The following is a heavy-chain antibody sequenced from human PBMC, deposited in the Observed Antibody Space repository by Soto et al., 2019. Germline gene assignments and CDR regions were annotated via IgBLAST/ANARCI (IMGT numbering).Heavy chain of an antibody. D-gene: IGHD3-3*01. CDR3: ARHPEQFLEWLPFDY. Sequence: SETLSLTCTVSGGSISSSSYYWGWIRQPPGKGLEWIGSIYYSGSTYYNPSLKSRVTISVDTSKNQFSLKLSSVTAADTAVYYCARHPEQFLEWLPFDYWGQGTLVTVSS. CDR2: IYYSGST. V-gene: IGHV4-39*01. CDR1: GGSISSSSYY. J-gene: IGHJ4*02.